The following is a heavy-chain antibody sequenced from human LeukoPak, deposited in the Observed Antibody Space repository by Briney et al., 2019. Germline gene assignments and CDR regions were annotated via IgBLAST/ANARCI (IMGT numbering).Heavy chain of an antibody. J-gene: IGHJ4*02. CDR2: INHSGST. CDR1: GGSFSGYY. V-gene: IGHV4-34*01. D-gene: IGHD3-3*01. Sequence: SETLSLTCAVYGGSFSGYYWSWIRQPPGKGLEWIGEINHSGSTNYNPSLKSRVTISVDTSKNQFSLKLSSVTAADTAVYYCARGHSVLYYDFWSGYYKSEKYYFDYWGQGTLVTVSS. CDR3: ARGHSVLYYDFWSGYYKSEKYYFDY.